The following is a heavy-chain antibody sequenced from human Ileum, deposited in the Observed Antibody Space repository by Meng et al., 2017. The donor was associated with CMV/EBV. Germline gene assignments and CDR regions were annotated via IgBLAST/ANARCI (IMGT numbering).Heavy chain of an antibody. Sequence: TPYGLSRVRQVPGQGIEWMGWIITYNGNTNYAQKIQGRVTMTTETSTSTAYMELRSLRSDDTAVYYCARGDTYYYDSSGFFYEYFDYWGQGTLVTVSS. V-gene: IGHV1-18*01. D-gene: IGHD3-22*01. CDR3: ARGDTYYYDSSGFFYEYFDY. CDR1: TPYG. CDR2: IITYNGNT. J-gene: IGHJ4*02.